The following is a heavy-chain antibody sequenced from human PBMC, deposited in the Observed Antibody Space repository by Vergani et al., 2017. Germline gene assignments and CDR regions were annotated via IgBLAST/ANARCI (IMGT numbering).Heavy chain of an antibody. D-gene: IGHD3-22*01. CDR3: AREGNYXDSTGFGPGGSFD. V-gene: IGHV1-69*12. CDR1: GGTFSSYA. CDR2: IIPIFGTE. J-gene: IGHJ4*02. Sequence: QVQLVQSGAEVKKPGSSVKVSCKASGGTFSSYAISWVRQAPGQGLEWMGGIIPIFGTENYAQKFQGRVTITADESTSTAYMELSSLRSEDTAVYYCAREGNYXDSTGFGPGGSFDWGPGTLVTVSS.